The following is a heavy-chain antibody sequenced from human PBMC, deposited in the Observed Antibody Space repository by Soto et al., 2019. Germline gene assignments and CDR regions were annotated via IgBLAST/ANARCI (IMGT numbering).Heavy chain of an antibody. CDR2: ISAYNGNT. CDR3: SRDLYYYDSTGYHDN. D-gene: IGHD3-22*01. CDR1: GYTFTSYA. V-gene: IGHV1-18*01. Sequence: ASVKVSSKASGYTFTSYALGWLRQSPGQGLEWMGWISAYNGNTNYAQKLQGRVTMTTDTSTSTAYMELRSLRSDDTAVYYCSRDLYYYDSTGYHDNWGQGTLVTV. J-gene: IGHJ4*02.